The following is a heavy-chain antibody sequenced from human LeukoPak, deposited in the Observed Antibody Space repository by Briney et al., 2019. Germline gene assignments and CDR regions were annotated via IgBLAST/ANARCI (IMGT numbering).Heavy chain of an antibody. V-gene: IGHV3-7*03. J-gene: IGHJ6*02. Sequence: GGSLRLSCEASGFTFSNYWMSWARQAPGKGLEWVANIKFDGSEKYYTDSVRGRFTVSRDNTKKSLHLEMSRLRAEDTAVYYCARDGYFFAMDVWGQGTTVTVSS. CDR1: GFTFSNYW. CDR3: ARDGYFFAMDV. CDR2: IKFDGSEK. D-gene: IGHD2-2*03.